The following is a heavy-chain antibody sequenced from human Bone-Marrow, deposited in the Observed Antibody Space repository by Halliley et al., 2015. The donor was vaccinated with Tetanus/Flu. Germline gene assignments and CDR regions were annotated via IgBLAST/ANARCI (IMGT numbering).Heavy chain of an antibody. CDR2: IYSSGNT. CDR1: GGSITDYY. CDR3: ARDNGIAVAEFDY. V-gene: IGHV4-59*12. D-gene: IGHD6-19*01. Sequence: TLSLTCTVSGGSITDYYWSWIRQPPGKGLEWIGYIYSSGNTDSSPSLKSRVTISIGTSKKQFSLKVRSVTAADTAVYYCARDNGIAVAEFDYWGQGTLVTVSS. J-gene: IGHJ4*02.